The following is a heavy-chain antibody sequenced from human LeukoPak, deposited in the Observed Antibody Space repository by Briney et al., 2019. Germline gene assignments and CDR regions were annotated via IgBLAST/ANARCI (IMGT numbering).Heavy chain of an antibody. Sequence: PSETLSLTCTVSGASIRSYYWSWIRQPPGKGLEWVGDMYYSGSTNYNPSLKSRVTISVDTSKNQFSLKLSSVTAADTAVYYCARLPRAFGWFDPWGQGTLVTVSS. CDR1: GASIRSYY. J-gene: IGHJ5*02. CDR2: MYYSGST. CDR3: ARLPRAFGWFDP. V-gene: IGHV4-59*08. D-gene: IGHD3-3*02.